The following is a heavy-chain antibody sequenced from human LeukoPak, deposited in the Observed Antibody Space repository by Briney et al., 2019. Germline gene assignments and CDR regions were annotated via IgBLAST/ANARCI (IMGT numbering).Heavy chain of an antibody. CDR2: IYYSGST. CDR1: GGSISSYY. CDR3: ARSGYDSERLDP. Sequence: SQTLSPTCTVSGGSISSYYWSWIRQPPGKGLEWIGYIYYSGSTNYNPSLKSRVTISVDTSKSQFSLKLSSVTAADTAVYYCARSGYDSERLDPWGQGTLVTVSP. V-gene: IGHV4-59*08. D-gene: IGHD5-12*01. J-gene: IGHJ5*02.